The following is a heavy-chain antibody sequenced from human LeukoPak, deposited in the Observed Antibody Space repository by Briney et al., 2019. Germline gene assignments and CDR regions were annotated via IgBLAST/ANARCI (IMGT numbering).Heavy chain of an antibody. V-gene: IGHV3-15*01. CDR2: IKSKTDGGTT. CDR1: GFTFSNVW. D-gene: IGHD3-10*01. Sequence: GGSLRLSCAASGFTFSNVWMCWVRQAPGKGLEWVGRIKSKTDGGTTDYAAPVKGRFTISRDDSKNTLYLQMNSLKTEDTAVYYCTTGSTMVRRVIHLIDYCGPGTLVTVSS. CDR3: TTGSTMVRRVIHLIDY. J-gene: IGHJ4*02.